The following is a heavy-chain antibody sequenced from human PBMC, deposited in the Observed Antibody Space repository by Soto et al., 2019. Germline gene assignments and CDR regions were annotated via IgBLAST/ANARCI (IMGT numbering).Heavy chain of an antibody. Sequence: PSETLSLTCTVSGGSISSSSYYWGWIRQPPGKGLAWIGSIYYSGSTYYTPSLKSRATISVDTSKNQFSLKLGSVPAADTAVYYCATYSSSWYVVYWGQGTRITVSA. CDR2: IYYSGST. V-gene: IGHV4-39*01. D-gene: IGHD6-13*01. CDR3: ATYSSSWYVVY. CDR1: GGSISSSSYY. J-gene: IGHJ4*02.